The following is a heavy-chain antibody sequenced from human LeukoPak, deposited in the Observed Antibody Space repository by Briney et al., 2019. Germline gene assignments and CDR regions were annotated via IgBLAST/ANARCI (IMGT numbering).Heavy chain of an antibody. CDR2: ISSSSSDI. CDR3: ARDRGSSGWYGLDDAFDI. CDR1: GFTFSSYS. V-gene: IGHV3-21*06. Sequence: PGGSLRLSCAASGFTFSSYSMNWVRQAPGKGLEWVSSISSSSSDIYYGDSMRGRVTISRDNAKNSLYLQMNSLRAEDTAVYYCARDRGSSGWYGLDDAFDIWGQGTMVTVSS. D-gene: IGHD6-19*01. J-gene: IGHJ3*02.